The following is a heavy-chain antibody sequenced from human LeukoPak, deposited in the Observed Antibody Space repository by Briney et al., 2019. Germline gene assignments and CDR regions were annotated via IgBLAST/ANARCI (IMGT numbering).Heavy chain of an antibody. D-gene: IGHD1/OR15-1a*01. J-gene: IGHJ4*02. CDR2: INPNTGAT. CDR1: GYTFTGYY. CDR3: TSSEHYQF. Sequence: GASVKVSCKASGYTFTGYYMYWVRQAPGQGLDWVGWINPNTGATGYAQKFQGRVTMTRDASIATGYMELSSLTSADTAVYYCTSSEHYQFWGQGTLVTVSS. V-gene: IGHV1-2*02.